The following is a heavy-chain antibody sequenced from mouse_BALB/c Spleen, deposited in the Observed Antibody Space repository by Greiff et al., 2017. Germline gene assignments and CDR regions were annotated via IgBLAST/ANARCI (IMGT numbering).Heavy chain of an antibody. CDR3: ARGGGTVVAKAYYFDY. V-gene: IGHV5-4*02. CDR2: ISDGGSYT. Sequence: EVNVVESGGGLVKPGGSLKLSCAASGFTFSDYYMYWVRQTPEKRLEWVATISDGGSYTYYPDSVKGRFTISRDNAKNNLYLQMSSLKSEDTAMYYCARGGGTVVAKAYYFDYWGQGTTLTVSS. D-gene: IGHD1-1*01. CDR1: GFTFSDYY. J-gene: IGHJ2*01.